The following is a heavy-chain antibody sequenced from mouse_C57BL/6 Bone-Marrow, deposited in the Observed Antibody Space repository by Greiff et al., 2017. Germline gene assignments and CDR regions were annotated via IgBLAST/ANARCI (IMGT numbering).Heavy chain of an antibody. J-gene: IGHJ1*03. V-gene: IGHV1-61*01. CDR2: IYPSDSET. CDR1: GYTFTSYW. Sequence: QVQLQQPGAELVRPGSSVKLSCKASGYTFTSYWMDWVKQRPGQGLEWIGNIYPSDSETHYNQKFKDKATLTVDKSSSTAYMQLSSLTSEDSAVYYCARGGDSGSSYDWYFDVWGTGTTVTVSS. D-gene: IGHD1-1*01. CDR3: ARGGDSGSSYDWYFDV.